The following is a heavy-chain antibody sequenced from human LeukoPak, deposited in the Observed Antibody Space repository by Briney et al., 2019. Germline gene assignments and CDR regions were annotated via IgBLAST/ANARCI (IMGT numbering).Heavy chain of an antibody. CDR2: ISGGGGST. V-gene: IGHV3-23*01. D-gene: IGHD6-19*01. Sequence: GGSLRLSCAASGFTFTSYSMNWVRQAPGKGLEWVSTISGGGGSTYYADSVKGRFTISRDNSKNTLYLQMNSLRAEDTAVYYCAKVTRVAVAGYFDYWGQGTLVTVSS. CDR3: AKVTRVAVAGYFDY. J-gene: IGHJ4*02. CDR1: GFTFTSYS.